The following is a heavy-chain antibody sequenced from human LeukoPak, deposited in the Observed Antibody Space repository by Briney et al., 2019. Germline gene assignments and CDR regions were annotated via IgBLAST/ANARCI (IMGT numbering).Heavy chain of an antibody. D-gene: IGHD2-2*02. V-gene: IGHV3-21*01. J-gene: IGHJ4*02. CDR2: ISSSSSYI. CDR1: GFTFSSYS. Sequence: GGSLRLSCAASGFTFSSYSMNWVRQAPGKGLEWVSSISSSSSYIYYADSVKGRFTISRDNPKNSLYLQMNSLRAEDTAVYYCARVLGVVVPAAIGYWGQGTLVTVSS. CDR3: ARVLGVVVPAAIGY.